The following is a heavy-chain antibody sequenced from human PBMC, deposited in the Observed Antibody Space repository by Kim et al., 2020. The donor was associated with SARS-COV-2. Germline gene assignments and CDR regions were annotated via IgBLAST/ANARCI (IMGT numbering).Heavy chain of an antibody. CDR2: IWYDGSNK. CDR3: ARDGYYDFWSGYRGGGYYFDY. D-gene: IGHD3-3*01. Sequence: GGSLRLSCAASGFTFSSYGMHWVRQAPGKGLEWVAVIWYDGSNKYYADSVKGRFTISRDNSKNTLYLQMNSLRAEDTAVYYCARDGYYDFWSGYRGGGYYFDYWGQGTLVTVSS. J-gene: IGHJ4*02. V-gene: IGHV3-33*01. CDR1: GFTFSSYG.